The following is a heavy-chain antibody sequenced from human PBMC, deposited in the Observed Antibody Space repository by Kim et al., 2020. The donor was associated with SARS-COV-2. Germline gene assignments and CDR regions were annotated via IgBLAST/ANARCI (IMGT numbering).Heavy chain of an antibody. D-gene: IGHD3-3*01. J-gene: IGHJ4*02. V-gene: IGHV3-23*01. CDR3: AKGQSVKRQERYSDY. Sequence: ADALKGRFTISRDNSKNTVKLQMNSLRPEDSAGDYCAKGQSVKRQERYSDYWGQGILVTVSS.